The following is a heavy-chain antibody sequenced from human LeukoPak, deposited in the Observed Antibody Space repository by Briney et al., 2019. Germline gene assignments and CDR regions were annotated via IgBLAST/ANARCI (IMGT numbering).Heavy chain of an antibody. J-gene: IGHJ5*02. CDR1: GFTFSSYE. D-gene: IGHD1-26*01. CDR3: ARDADRRYSGSYDWFDP. CDR2: ISSSGSTI. Sequence: GGSLRLSCAASGFTFSSYEMNWVRQAPGKGLGWVSYISSSGSTIYYADSVKGRFTISRDNAKNSLYLQMNSLRAEDTAVYYCARDADRRYSGSYDWFDPWGQGTLVTVSS. V-gene: IGHV3-48*03.